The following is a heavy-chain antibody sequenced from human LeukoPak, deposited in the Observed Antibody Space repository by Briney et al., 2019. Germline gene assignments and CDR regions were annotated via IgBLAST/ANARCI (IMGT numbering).Heavy chain of an antibody. V-gene: IGHV3-53*01. Sequence: GGSLRLSCAASGFTVSSNYMSWVRQAPGKGLEWVSVIYSGGSTYYADSVKGRFTISRDNSKNTLYLQMNSLRAEDTAVYYCARVKVRSSSWYADYWGQGTLVTVSS. J-gene: IGHJ4*02. D-gene: IGHD6-13*01. CDR1: GFTVSSNY. CDR3: ARVKVRSSSWYADY. CDR2: IYSGGST.